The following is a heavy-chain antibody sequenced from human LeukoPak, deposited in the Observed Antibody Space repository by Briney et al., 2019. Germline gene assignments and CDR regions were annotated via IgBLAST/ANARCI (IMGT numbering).Heavy chain of an antibody. D-gene: IGHD3-3*01. CDR3: ARDQYDTWSRRGNFDS. V-gene: IGHV3-7*03. Sequence: GGSLRLSCVASGFTFGKYWMSWVRQAPGKGLEWVANIKSDGSEKNYVNSVKGRFTISRDNTKNSLYLQMNSLRAEDTAVFYCARDQYDTWSRRGNFDSWGQGTLVIVSS. CDR1: GFTFGKYW. J-gene: IGHJ4*02. CDR2: IKSDGSEK.